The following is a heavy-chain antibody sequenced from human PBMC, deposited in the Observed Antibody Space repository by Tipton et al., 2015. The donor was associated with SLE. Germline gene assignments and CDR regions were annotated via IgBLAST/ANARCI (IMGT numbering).Heavy chain of an antibody. CDR2: ISSSGSTI. CDR3: AKGGRDILTGYYRDAFDI. V-gene: IGHV3-48*03. J-gene: IGHJ3*02. D-gene: IGHD3-9*01. Sequence: SLRLSCAASGFTFSSYGMNWVRQAPGKGLEWVSYISSSGSTIYYADSVKGRFTISRDNAKNSLYLQMNSLRAEDTAVYYCAKGGRDILTGYYRDAFDIWGQGTMVTVSS. CDR1: GFTFSSYG.